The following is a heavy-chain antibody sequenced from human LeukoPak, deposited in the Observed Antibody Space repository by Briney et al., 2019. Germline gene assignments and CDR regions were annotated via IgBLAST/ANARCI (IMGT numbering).Heavy chain of an antibody. CDR2: INPNSGGT. CDR1: GYTFTSYY. D-gene: IGHD3-22*01. CDR3: ARTTSGYYYPGGY. Sequence: ASVKVSCKASGYTFTSYYMHWVRQAPGQGLEWMGWINPNSGGTNYAQKFQGRVTMTRDTSISTAYMELSRLRSDDTAVYYCARTTSGYYYPGGYWGQGTLVTVSS. J-gene: IGHJ4*02. V-gene: IGHV1-2*02.